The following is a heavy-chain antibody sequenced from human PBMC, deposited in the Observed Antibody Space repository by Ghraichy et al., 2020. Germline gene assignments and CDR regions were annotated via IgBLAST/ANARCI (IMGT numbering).Heavy chain of an antibody. CDR1: GGTFSNYA. V-gene: IGHV1-69*13. J-gene: IGHJ4*02. CDR2: IIPIFGTT. CDR3: SGDGGYYGSGSYYCFF. D-gene: IGHD3-10*01. Sequence: SVKVSCKASGGTFSNYAISWVRQAPGQGLEWMGGIIPIFGTTNYAQRLQGRVTFTADESTSTAYMELSSLRSEDTAVYYCSGDGGYYGSGSYYCFFWGQGTLVTVSS.